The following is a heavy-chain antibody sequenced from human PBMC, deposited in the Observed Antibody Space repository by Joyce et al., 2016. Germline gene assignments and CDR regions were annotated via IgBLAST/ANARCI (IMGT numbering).Heavy chain of an antibody. Sequence: EVQLVESGGGLVKPGGSLRLSCAASGFIFSSYGRNWVRQAPGKGPEWVASISTSSSFIYYADAVKGRFTISRDNAKSSLYLQMISLRAEDTAVYYCARDSPAPDLIAAAGSGDFDSWGQGTLVTVSS. CDR3: ARDSPAPDLIAAAGSGDFDS. CDR2: ISTSSSFI. J-gene: IGHJ4*02. CDR1: GFIFSSYG. V-gene: IGHV3-21*01. D-gene: IGHD6-13*01.